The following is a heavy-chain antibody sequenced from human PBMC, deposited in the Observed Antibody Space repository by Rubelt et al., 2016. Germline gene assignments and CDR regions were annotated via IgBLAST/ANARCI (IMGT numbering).Heavy chain of an antibody. CDR2: INHSGST. D-gene: IGHD6-13*01. CDR3: ARGDIAAAGAPFDY. V-gene: IGHV4-34*01. Sequence: QVQLQQWGAGLLKPSETLSLTCAVYGGSFSGYYWSWIRQPPGKGLEWIGEINHSGSTNYNPSLKSRVTISVDTAQNQFSLKLSSVTAADTAVYYCARGDIAAAGAPFDYWGQGTLVTVSS. CDR1: GGSFSGYY. J-gene: IGHJ4*02.